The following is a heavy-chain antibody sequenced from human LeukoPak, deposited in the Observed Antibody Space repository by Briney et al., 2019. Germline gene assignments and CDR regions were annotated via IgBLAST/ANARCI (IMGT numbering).Heavy chain of an antibody. CDR3: ARQVSDYYYYYMDV. D-gene: IGHD5/OR15-5a*01. J-gene: IGHJ6*03. Sequence: SETLSLTCSVSGGSVSSSHYYWGWIRQPPGEGQQWIGNIYYSGSTYYNPSLESRVTISLDTSKNYFSLKLGSVTAADTAVYYCARQVSDYYYYYMDVWGKGTAVTVSS. CDR1: GGSVSSSHYY. CDR2: IYYSGST. V-gene: IGHV4-39*01.